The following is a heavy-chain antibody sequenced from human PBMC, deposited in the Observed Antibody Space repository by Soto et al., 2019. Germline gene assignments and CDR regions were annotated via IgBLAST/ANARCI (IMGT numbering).Heavy chain of an antibody. D-gene: IGHD3-22*01. V-gene: IGHV1-2*02. CDR3: AIPYGYDSSGCYYDY. CDR1: GYTFTGYY. Sequence: ASVKVSCKASGYTFTGYYMHWVRQAPGQGLEWTGWINPNSGGTNYAQKFQGRVTMTRDTSISTAYMELSRLRSDDTAVYYCAIPYGYDSSGCYYDYWGQGTLVTVSS. J-gene: IGHJ4*02. CDR2: INPNSGGT.